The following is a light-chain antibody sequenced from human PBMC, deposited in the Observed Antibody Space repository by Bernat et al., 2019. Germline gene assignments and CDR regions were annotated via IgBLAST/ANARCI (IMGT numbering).Light chain of an antibody. CDR2: GAS. CDR3: HQYNNWPPKA. V-gene: IGKV3-15*01. J-gene: IGKJ1*01. CDR1: QSVSSN. Sequence: EIVMTQSPATLSVSPGERATLPCRASQSVSSNLAWYQQKPGQAPRLLIYGASTRATGIPARFSGSGSGTEFTLTISSLQSGDFAVYYCHQYNNWPPKAFGKGTKVEIK.